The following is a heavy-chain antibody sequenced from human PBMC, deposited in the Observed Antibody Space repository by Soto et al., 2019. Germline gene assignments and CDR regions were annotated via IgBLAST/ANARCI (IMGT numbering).Heavy chain of an antibody. CDR2: ISWDGGST. V-gene: IGHV3-43*01. Sequence: EVQLVESGGVVVQPVGSLRLSCAASGFTFDDYTMHWVRQAPGKGLEWVSLISWDGGSTYYADSVKGRFTISRDNSKNSLYLQMNSLRTEDTALYYCAKSRSGSYYSGYFDYWGQGTLVTVSS. D-gene: IGHD1-26*01. J-gene: IGHJ4*02. CDR3: AKSRSGSYYSGYFDY. CDR1: GFTFDDYT.